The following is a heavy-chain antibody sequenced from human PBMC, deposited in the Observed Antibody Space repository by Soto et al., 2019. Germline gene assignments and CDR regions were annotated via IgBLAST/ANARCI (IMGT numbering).Heavy chain of an antibody. V-gene: IGHV1-69*13. CDR3: ANTYYYDSSGYYSYFDY. D-gene: IGHD3-22*01. J-gene: IGHJ4*02. Sequence: SGKVACTASGGTFSSYAISWVRQAPGQGLEWMGGFIPIFGTANYAQKFQGRVTITADESTSTAYMELSSLSSDDTAVYYCANTYYYDSSGYYSYFDYWAQGTLVTVSS. CDR2: FIPIFGTA. CDR1: GGTFSSYA.